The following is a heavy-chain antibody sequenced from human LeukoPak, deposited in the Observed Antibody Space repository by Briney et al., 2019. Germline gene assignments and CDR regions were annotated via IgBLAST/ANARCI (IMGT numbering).Heavy chain of an antibody. Sequence: GASVKLSCKASGYTFTSYCISWVRQAPGQGLEWMGWISAYNGNTNYAQKLQGRVTITTDTSTSTAYMELRSLRSDDTAVYYCARDGGIAVAVTYYYYYMDVWGKGTTVTVSS. D-gene: IGHD6-19*01. CDR2: ISAYNGNT. CDR3: ARDGGIAVAVTYYYYYMDV. V-gene: IGHV1-18*01. J-gene: IGHJ6*03. CDR1: GYTFTSYC.